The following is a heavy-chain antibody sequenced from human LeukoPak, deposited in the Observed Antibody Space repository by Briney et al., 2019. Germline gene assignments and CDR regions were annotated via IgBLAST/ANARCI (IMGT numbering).Heavy chain of an antibody. Sequence: ASVKVSCKASGYTFTSYYMHWVRQAPGQGLEWMGIINPSGGSTSYAQKFQGRVTMTRDTSTSTVYMELSRLRSDDTAVYYCARDSTYYDFWSGYPQHWFDPWGQGTLVTVSS. CDR1: GYTFTSYY. J-gene: IGHJ5*02. V-gene: IGHV1-46*01. CDR3: ARDSTYYDFWSGYPQHWFDP. CDR2: INPSGGST. D-gene: IGHD3-3*01.